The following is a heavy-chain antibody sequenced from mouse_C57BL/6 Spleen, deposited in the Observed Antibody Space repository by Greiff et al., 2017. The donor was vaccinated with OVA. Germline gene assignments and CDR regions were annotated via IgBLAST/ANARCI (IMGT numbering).Heavy chain of an antibody. V-gene: IGHV1-81*01. Sequence: VQLQQSGAELARPGASVKLSCKASGYTFTSYGISWVKQRTGQGLEWIGEIYPRSGNTYYNEKFKGKATLTADKSYSTAYMELRSLTSEDSAVYFCARRGLLGAMDYWGQGTSVTVSS. D-gene: IGHD2-3*01. CDR2: IYPRSGNT. J-gene: IGHJ4*01. CDR3: ARRGLLGAMDY. CDR1: GYTFTSYG.